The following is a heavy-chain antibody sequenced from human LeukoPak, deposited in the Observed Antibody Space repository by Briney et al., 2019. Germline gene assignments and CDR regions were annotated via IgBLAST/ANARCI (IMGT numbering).Heavy chain of an antibody. CDR3: ARLGYCSSTSCYDYYYYGMDV. Sequence: SETLSLTCTVSGGSISSYYWSWMREPPGKGLEWIGYIYYSGRTNYNPSPKSRVTLSVDTSKNQFSLKLSSVPAADTAVYYCARLGYCSSTSCYDYYYYGMDVWGQGATVTVCS. CDR1: GGSISSYY. D-gene: IGHD2-2*01. CDR2: IYYSGRT. J-gene: IGHJ6*02. V-gene: IGHV4-59*08.